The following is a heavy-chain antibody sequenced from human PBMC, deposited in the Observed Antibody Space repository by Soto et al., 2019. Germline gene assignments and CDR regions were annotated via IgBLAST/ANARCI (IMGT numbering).Heavy chain of an antibody. Sequence: EVQLVESGGGLVKPGGSLRLSCAASGFTFSSYSMNWVRQAPGKGLEWVSSISSSSSYIYYADSVKGRFTISRDNAKNSLYLQMNSLRAEDTAVYYCAIAGEWELVDYWGQGTLVTVSS. CDR2: ISSSSSYI. J-gene: IGHJ4*02. D-gene: IGHD1-26*01. CDR1: GFTFSSYS. V-gene: IGHV3-21*01. CDR3: AIAGEWELVDY.